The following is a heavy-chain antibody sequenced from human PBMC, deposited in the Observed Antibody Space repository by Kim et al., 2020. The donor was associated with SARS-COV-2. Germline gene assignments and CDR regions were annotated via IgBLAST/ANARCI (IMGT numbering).Heavy chain of an antibody. CDR1: GFTFSSYA. J-gene: IGHJ4*02. D-gene: IGHD3-10*01. CDR3: AKDLSPLWFGELFDY. V-gene: IGHV3-23*01. CDR2: ISGSGGST. Sequence: GGSLRLSCAASGFTFSSYAMSWVRQAPGKGLEWVSAISGSGGSTYYADSVKGRFTISRDKSKNTLYLQMNSLRAEDTAVYYCAKDLSPLWFGELFDYWGQGTLVTVSS.